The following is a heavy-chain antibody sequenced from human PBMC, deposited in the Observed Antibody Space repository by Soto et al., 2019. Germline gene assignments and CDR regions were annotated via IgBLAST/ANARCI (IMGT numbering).Heavy chain of an antibody. D-gene: IGHD1-26*01. CDR2: ISYDGSNK. CDR1: GFTFSSYG. Sequence: QVQLVESGGGVVQPGRSLRLSCAASGFTFSSYGMHWVRQAPGKGLEWVAVISYDGSNKYYADSVKGRFTISRDNSKNTLYLQMNSLRAEDTAVYYCVRGSYYDLWGVYYFDYWGQGTLVTVSS. J-gene: IGHJ4*02. CDR3: VRGSYYDLWGVYYFDY. V-gene: IGHV3-30*03.